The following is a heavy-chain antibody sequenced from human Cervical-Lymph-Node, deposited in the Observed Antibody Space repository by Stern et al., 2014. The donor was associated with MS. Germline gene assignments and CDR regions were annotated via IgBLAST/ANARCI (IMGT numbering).Heavy chain of an antibody. Sequence: QVQLVQSGAEVKKPGASVKVSCKAVGYTFNTYGISWVRQAPGQGLEWMCWISAYNGDTNYAQKLQGRVTMTTDTSTSTAYMELRSLRSDDTAVYYCARDHGDRIVVVPTAMFDYWGQGTLVTVSS. J-gene: IGHJ4*02. CDR2: ISAYNGDT. D-gene: IGHD2-2*01. CDR1: GYTFNTYG. V-gene: IGHV1-18*01. CDR3: ARDHGDRIVVVPTAMFDY.